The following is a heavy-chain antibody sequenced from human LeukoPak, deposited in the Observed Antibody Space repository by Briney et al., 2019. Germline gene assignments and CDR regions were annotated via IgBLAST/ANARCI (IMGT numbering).Heavy chain of an antibody. CDR1: GYTFMSYG. CDR2: ISAYNGNT. CDR3: ARDSSTSWNAFDI. D-gene: IGHD2-2*01. Sequence: ATVKVSCKAFGYTFMSYGVTWVRQAPGQGLEWMGWISAYNGNTNYAQKLQGRVTMTTDTSTSTAYMELRSLRSDDTAVYYCARDSSTSWNAFDIWGQGTMVTVSS. V-gene: IGHV1-18*01. J-gene: IGHJ3*02.